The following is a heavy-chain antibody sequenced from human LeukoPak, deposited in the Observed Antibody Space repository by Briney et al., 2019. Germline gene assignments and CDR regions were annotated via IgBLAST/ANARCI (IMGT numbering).Heavy chain of an antibody. CDR2: IYHSGST. CDR1: GYSISSGYY. Sequence: SETLSLTCTVSGYSISSGYYWGWIRQPPGKGLEWIGSIYHSGSTYYNPSLKSRVTISVDTSKNQFSLKLSSVTAADTAVYYCAREGGYCGSTSCYISGSPFDYWGQGTLVSVSS. J-gene: IGHJ4*02. D-gene: IGHD2-2*02. V-gene: IGHV4-38-2*02. CDR3: AREGGYCGSTSCYISGSPFDY.